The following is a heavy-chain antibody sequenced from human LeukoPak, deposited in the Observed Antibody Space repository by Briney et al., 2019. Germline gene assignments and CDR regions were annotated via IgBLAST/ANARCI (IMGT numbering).Heavy chain of an antibody. Sequence: SVKVSCKASGGTFSSYAISWVRQAPGQGLEGMGGIIPIFGTTNYAQKFQGRVTITWDKSTSTASMEISSLRSEDTPVYYCARGRYSSGFGGNYYYSYMDVWGKGTTVTVSS. V-gene: IGHV1-69*06. CDR2: IIPIFGTT. J-gene: IGHJ6*03. D-gene: IGHD5-18*01. CDR3: ARGRYSSGFGGNYYYSYMDV. CDR1: GGTFSSYA.